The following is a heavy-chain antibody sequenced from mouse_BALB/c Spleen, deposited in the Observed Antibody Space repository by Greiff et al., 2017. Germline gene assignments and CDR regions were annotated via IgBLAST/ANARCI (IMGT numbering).Heavy chain of an antibody. D-gene: IGHD4-1*01. Sequence: DVKLVESGGGLVQPGGSLRLSCATSGFTFSDFYMEWVRQPPGKRLEWIAASRNKANDYTTEYSASVKGRFIVSRDTSQSILYLQMNALRAEDTAIYYCARDAGTGAWFAYWGQGTLVTVSA. CDR1: GFTFSDFY. CDR3: ARDAGTGAWFAY. J-gene: IGHJ3*01. V-gene: IGHV7-1*02. CDR2: SRNKANDYTT.